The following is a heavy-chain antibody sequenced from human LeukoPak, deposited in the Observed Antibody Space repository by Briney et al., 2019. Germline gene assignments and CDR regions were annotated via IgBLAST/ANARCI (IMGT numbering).Heavy chain of an antibody. Sequence: PETLSLTCTVSGDSISSSNCYWGWIRQPPGKGLEWIGSIYFSGGTYYNASLKSRVTISVDTSKNQFSLKLSSVTAADMAVYYCARDRPRGNDFWSGFSGAFDIWGQGTMVTVSS. D-gene: IGHD3-3*01. CDR2: IYFSGGT. J-gene: IGHJ3*02. CDR3: ARDRPRGNDFWSGFSGAFDI. V-gene: IGHV4-39*07. CDR1: GDSISSSNCY.